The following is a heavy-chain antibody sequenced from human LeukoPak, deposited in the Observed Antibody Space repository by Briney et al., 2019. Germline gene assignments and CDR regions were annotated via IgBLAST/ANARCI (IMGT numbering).Heavy chain of an antibody. V-gene: IGHV4-59*01. D-gene: IGHD4-11*01. J-gene: IGHJ3*02. CDR2: IYYSGST. Sequence: SETLSLTCTVSGGSISSYYWSWIRQPPGKGLEWIGYIYYSGSTNYNPSLKSRVTISVDTSKNQFSLKLSSVTAADTAVYYCARNTVTTADAFDIWGQGTMVTVSS. CDR3: ARNTVTTADAFDI. CDR1: GGSISSYY.